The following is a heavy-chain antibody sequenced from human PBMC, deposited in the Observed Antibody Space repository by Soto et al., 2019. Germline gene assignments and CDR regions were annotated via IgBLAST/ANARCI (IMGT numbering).Heavy chain of an antibody. CDR2: IKQDGSEK. D-gene: IGHD5-12*01. CDR3: SSWGFIVATNWYFDL. Sequence: ESGGGLVLPGGSLRLSCAASGFSLSSYWMSWVRQAPGKGLEWVANIKQDGSEKYYVDSVKGRFTISRDNAKNSLYLQMNCLRAEDTAVYYCSSWGFIVATNWYFDLWGRGTLVTVSS. CDR1: GFSLSSYW. J-gene: IGHJ2*01. V-gene: IGHV3-7*01.